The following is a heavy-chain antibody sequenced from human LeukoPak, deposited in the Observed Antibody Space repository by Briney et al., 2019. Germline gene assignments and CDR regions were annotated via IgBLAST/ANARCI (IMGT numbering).Heavy chain of an antibody. CDR2: MNPNSGNT. CDR1: GYTFTSYD. V-gene: IGHV1-8*01. Sequence: ASVKVSCKASGYTFTSYDINWVRQATGQGLEWMGWMNPNSGNTGYAQKFQGRGTMTRNTSISTAYMELSSLRSEDTAVYYCARVPYGSGAYYMDVWGKGTTVTISS. CDR3: ARVPYGSGAYYMDV. J-gene: IGHJ6*03. D-gene: IGHD3-10*01.